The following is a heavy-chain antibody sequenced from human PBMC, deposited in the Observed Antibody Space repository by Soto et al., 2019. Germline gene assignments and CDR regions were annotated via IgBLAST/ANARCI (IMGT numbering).Heavy chain of an antibody. V-gene: IGHV4-61*01. J-gene: IGHJ5*02. Sequence: QVQLQESGPGLVKPSETLSLTCSFSGGYVSSDSHYWSWLRQPPGNGLEWFGYICRSGTTKYNPSLKSPVTIFVDTSKNQFSLKLSLVTAAYTAMYYCARVSFYYDSSGYAVAWFDPWGQGTRVTVSS. CDR3: ARVSFYYDSSGYAVAWFDP. D-gene: IGHD3-22*01. CDR2: ICRSGTT. CDR1: GGYVSSDSHY.